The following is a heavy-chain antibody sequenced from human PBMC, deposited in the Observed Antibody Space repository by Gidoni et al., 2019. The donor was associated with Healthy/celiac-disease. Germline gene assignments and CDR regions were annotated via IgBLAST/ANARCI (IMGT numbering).Heavy chain of an antibody. CDR2: IYYSGST. CDR3: ARFRRLLGWFDP. CDR1: GGSISSYY. D-gene: IGHD3-10*01. Sequence: QVQLQASGPGLVKPSETLSLTCPVSGGSISSYYWSWIRQPPGKGLEWIGYIYYSGSTNYNPSLKSRVTISVDTSKNQFSLKLSSVTAADTAVYYCARFRRLLGWFDPWGQGTLVTVSS. J-gene: IGHJ5*02. V-gene: IGHV4-59*08.